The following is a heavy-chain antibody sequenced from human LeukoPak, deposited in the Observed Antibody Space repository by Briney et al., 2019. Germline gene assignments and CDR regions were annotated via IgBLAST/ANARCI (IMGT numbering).Heavy chain of an antibody. CDR1: GFTFSSYA. V-gene: IGHV3-30-3*01. Sequence: GGSLRLSCAASGFTFSSYAMHWVRQAPGKGLEWVAVISYDGSNKYYADSVKGRFTTSRDNSKNTLYLQMNSLRAEDTAVYYCAREGDYDRGGVGYFDYWGQGTLVTVSS. D-gene: IGHD3-22*01. CDR2: ISYDGSNK. J-gene: IGHJ4*02. CDR3: AREGDYDRGGVGYFDY.